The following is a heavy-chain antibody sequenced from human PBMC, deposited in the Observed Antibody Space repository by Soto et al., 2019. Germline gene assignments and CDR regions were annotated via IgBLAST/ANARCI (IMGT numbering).Heavy chain of an antibody. J-gene: IGHJ6*02. Sequence: SVKVSCKASGGTFSSYAISWVRQAPGQGLEWMGGIIPIFGTANYAQKFQGRVTITADESTSTAYMELSSLRSEDTAVYYCARGIITMIVVVVDYYGMDVWGQGTTVTVSS. V-gene: IGHV1-69*13. CDR3: ARGIITMIVVVVDYYGMDV. D-gene: IGHD3-22*01. CDR2: IIPIFGTA. CDR1: GGTFSSYA.